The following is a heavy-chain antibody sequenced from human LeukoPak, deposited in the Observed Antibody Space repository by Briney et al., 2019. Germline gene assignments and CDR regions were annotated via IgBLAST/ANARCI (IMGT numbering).Heavy chain of an antibody. V-gene: IGHV4-59*01. D-gene: IGHD1-26*01. J-gene: IGHJ4*02. CDR1: GDSISSYY. CDR2: IYYSGST. CDR3: ASIKSGGATFDY. Sequence: SETLSLTCTVSGDSISSYYWSWIRQPPGKGLEWIGYIYYSGSTNYNPSLKGRVTMSVDTSKNQFSLKLTSVTAADTAVYYCASIKSGGATFDYWGQGTLVTVSS.